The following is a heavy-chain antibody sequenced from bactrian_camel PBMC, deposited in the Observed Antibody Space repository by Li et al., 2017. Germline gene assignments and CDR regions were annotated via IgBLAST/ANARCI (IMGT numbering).Heavy chain of an antibody. CDR1: GAPFDDGD. V-gene: IGHV3S63*01. Sequence: HVQLVESGGGSVETGGSLKLSCTTSGAPFDDGDMGWYRQAPGKEREGVASIFTGDGTTYYSDSVKGRFTISQDNRKNTLFLQMNSLKPEDTAMYYCAKGLTSMEWVPDYDYWGQGTQVTVS. CDR2: IFTGDGTT. D-gene: IGHD3*01. CDR3: AKGLTSMEWVPDYDY. J-gene: IGHJ4*01.